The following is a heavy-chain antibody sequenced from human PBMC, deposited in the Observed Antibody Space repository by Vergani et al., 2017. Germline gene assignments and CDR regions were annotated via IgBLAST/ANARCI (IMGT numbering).Heavy chain of an antibody. J-gene: IGHJ4*02. CDR2: IYYSGST. V-gene: IGHV4-31*03. CDR3: ARDREDCSSTSCYYYFDN. Sequence: QVQLQESGPGLVKPSQTLSLTCTVSGGSISSGGYYWTWIRQHPGKGLEWIGYIYYSGSTYYNPSIKSRVTISVDTSKNQFSLKMRSVTAADTAVYYCARDREDCSSTSCYYYFDNWGQGTPVTVSS. CDR1: GGSISSGGYY. D-gene: IGHD2-2*01.